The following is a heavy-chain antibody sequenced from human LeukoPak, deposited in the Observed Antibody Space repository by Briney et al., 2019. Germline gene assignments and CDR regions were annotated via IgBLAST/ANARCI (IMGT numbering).Heavy chain of an antibody. CDR2: INPSGGST. V-gene: IGHV1-46*01. D-gene: IGHD2-2*01. Sequence: GASVKVSCKASVYTFTSYYMHWVRQTPGQGLEWMGIINPSGGSTSYAQKFQGRVTMTRDTSTSTVYMELSSVRSEDTAVYYCARDHCSSTSCCNFDYWGQGTLVTVSS. CDR3: ARDHCSSTSCCNFDY. J-gene: IGHJ4*02. CDR1: VYTFTSYY.